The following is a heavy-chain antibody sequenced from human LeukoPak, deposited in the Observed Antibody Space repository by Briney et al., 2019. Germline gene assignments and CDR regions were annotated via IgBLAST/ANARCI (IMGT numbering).Heavy chain of an antibody. CDR1: GGSITGYS. Sequence: PSETLSLTCSVSGGSITGYSWHWIRQPPGRALEWIGYIAYNGDTNYNSSLKSRLTMSVDTSNDQVSLSLSSVTAADTAVYYCARFYNPYFDFWGQGTLVTVSS. V-gene: IGHV4-59*01. J-gene: IGHJ4*02. D-gene: IGHD1-1*01. CDR3: ARFYNPYFDF. CDR2: IAYNGDT.